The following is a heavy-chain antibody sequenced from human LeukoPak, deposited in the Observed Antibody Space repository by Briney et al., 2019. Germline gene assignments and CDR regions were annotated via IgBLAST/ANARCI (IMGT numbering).Heavy chain of an antibody. CDR1: GGSLSGYY. D-gene: IGHD3-22*01. J-gene: IGHJ4*02. Sequence: PSETLSLACAVYGGSLSGYYWSWIRQPPGKGLEWIGEINHSGSTNYNPSLKSRVTISVDTSKNQFSLKLSSVTAADTAVYYCARGAGWSHYYDSSGSPFDYWGQGTLVTVSS. CDR2: INHSGST. V-gene: IGHV4-34*01. CDR3: ARGAGWSHYYDSSGSPFDY.